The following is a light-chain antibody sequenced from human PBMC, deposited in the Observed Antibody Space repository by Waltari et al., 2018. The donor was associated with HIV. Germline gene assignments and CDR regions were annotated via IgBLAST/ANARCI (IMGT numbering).Light chain of an antibody. Sequence: QSALTQPPSASGSPGQSVAISCTGTSSDIGGYNYVSWYQQHPGKAPKLMIFEVTKRPPGVPDRFPGSQPGNTASLTVSGLQAEDEADYYCASYGGTNDLVFGGGTKLTVL. J-gene: IGLJ3*02. V-gene: IGLV2-8*01. CDR1: SSDIGGYNY. CDR2: EVT. CDR3: ASYGGTNDLV.